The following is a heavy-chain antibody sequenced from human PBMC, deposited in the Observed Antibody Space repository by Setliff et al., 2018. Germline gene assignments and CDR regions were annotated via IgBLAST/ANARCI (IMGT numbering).Heavy chain of an antibody. Sequence: SETLSLTCSVSGGSISTYYWSWIRQPPGKGLEWIGNINYSGNSNYIPSLKSRVTISVDTPKNQFSLKLSSVTAADTAVYYCARDTRVRDSNSVPSDTFDIWGRGTMVTVSS. CDR2: INYSGNS. CDR3: ARDTRVRDSNSVPSDTFDI. CDR1: GGSISTYY. J-gene: IGHJ3*02. D-gene: IGHD4-4*01. V-gene: IGHV4-59*01.